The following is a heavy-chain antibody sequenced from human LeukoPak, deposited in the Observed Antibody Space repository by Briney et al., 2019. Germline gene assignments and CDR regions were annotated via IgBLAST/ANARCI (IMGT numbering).Heavy chain of an antibody. CDR3: ARFDYGGNLGFDY. Sequence: GGSLRLPCAASGFPFSSLGMHGAPQPPARGREGGAVIWYDGSNKYYADSVKGRFTISRDNSKNTLYLQMNSLRAEDTAVYYCARFDYGGNLGFDYWGQGTLVTVSS. CDR2: IWYDGSNK. J-gene: IGHJ4*02. D-gene: IGHD4-23*01. CDR1: GFPFSSLG. V-gene: IGHV3-33*08.